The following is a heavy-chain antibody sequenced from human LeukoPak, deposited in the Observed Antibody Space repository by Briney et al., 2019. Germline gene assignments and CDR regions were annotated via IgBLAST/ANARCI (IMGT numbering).Heavy chain of an antibody. CDR3: ARVSCSGGSCYSDY. CDR1: GFTFNNYE. D-gene: IGHD2-15*01. J-gene: IGHJ4*02. Sequence: GGSLRLSCADSGFTFNNYEMNWVRQAPGKGLEWVSYISSSGSTIYYADSVKGRFTISRDNAKNSLYLQMNSLRAEDTAIYYCARVSCSGGSCYSDYWGQGTLVTVSS. CDR2: ISSSGSTI. V-gene: IGHV3-48*03.